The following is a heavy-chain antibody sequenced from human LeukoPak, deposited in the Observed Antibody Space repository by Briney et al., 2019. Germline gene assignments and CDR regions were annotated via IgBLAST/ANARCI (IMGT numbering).Heavy chain of an antibody. Sequence: GGSLRLSCAASGFTFSAFSMNWVRQPPGKGLEWVASTSAHSNYIHYADSLKGRFTISRDNAKNSLYLQLNSLRAEDTAVYYCARDNPTPDYYSESYWYGFDYWGQGTLVTVSS. CDR1: GFTFSAFS. D-gene: IGHD2-21*01. CDR3: ARDNPTPDYYSESYWYGFDY. V-gene: IGHV3-21*01. J-gene: IGHJ4*02. CDR2: TSAHSNYI.